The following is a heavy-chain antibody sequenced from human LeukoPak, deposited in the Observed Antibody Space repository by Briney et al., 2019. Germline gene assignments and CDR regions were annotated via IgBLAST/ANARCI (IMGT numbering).Heavy chain of an antibody. CDR3: ARQQWLEQDAFDI. CDR1: GGSISTYY. CDR2: IYYSGST. J-gene: IGHJ3*02. V-gene: IGHV4-59*08. D-gene: IGHD6-19*01. Sequence: SETLSLTCTVSGGSISTYYWSWIRQPPGKGLEWIGYIYYSGSTNYNPSLKSRVTVSVDTSKYQFSLNLSSVTAADTAVYYCARQQWLEQDAFDIWGQGTMVTVSS.